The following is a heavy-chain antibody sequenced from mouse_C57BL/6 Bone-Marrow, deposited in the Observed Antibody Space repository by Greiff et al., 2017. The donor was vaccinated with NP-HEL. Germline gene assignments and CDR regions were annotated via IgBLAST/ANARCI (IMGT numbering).Heavy chain of an antibody. D-gene: IGHD1-1*01. CDR1: GYTFTDYN. Sequence: EVKLQESGPELVKPGASVKMSCKASGYTFTDYNMHWVKQSHGKSLEWIGYINPNNGGTSYNQKFKGKATLTVNKSSSTAYMELRSLTSEDSAVYYCARGAGSSPNWYFDVWGTGTTVTVSS. CDR3: ARGAGSSPNWYFDV. CDR2: INPNNGGT. V-gene: IGHV1-22*01. J-gene: IGHJ1*03.